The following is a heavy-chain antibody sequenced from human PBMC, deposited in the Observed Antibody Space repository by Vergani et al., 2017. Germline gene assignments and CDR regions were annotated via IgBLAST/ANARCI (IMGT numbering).Heavy chain of an antibody. D-gene: IGHD2-15*01. CDR1: GGSFSGYY. CDR3: ARGPPVYCSGDSLYSEASPFDY. V-gene: IGHV4-34*01. Sequence: QVQLQQWGAGLLKPSETLSLTCAVYGGSFSGYYWSWIRQPPGKGLEWIGEINHSGSTNYNPSLKSRVTISVDTSKNQFSLKLSSVTAAYTAVYYCARGPPVYCSGDSLYSEASPFDYWSQGTLVTVSS. CDR2: INHSGST. J-gene: IGHJ4*02.